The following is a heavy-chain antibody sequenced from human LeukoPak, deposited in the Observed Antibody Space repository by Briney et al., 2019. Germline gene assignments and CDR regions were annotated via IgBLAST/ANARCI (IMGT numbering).Heavy chain of an antibody. CDR2: IIPIVGTA. Sequence: PVKLSCTASERTFSTYAISWVRQAPGHGLEWMGGIIPIVGTANSAQKFQDKVTITADESTITAYMELSSLRSEDTAGYYCARGAGDYWYFDVWGRGARVTVAS. J-gene: IGHJ2*01. D-gene: IGHD4-17*01. CDR3: ARGAGDYWYFDV. CDR1: ERTFSTYA. V-gene: IGHV1-69*01.